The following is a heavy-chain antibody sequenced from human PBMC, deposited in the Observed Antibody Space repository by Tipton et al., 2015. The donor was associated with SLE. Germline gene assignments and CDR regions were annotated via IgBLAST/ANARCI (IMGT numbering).Heavy chain of an antibody. Sequence: TLSLTCTVSGGSISSYYWSWIRQPPGKGLEWIGYIHYSGTTNYNPSLKSRVTMSVDTSKNQFSLNLRSVTAADTAMYYCARPRERVYNDAFDIWGQGTMVIVSS. J-gene: IGHJ3*02. CDR3: ARPRERVYNDAFDI. CDR2: IHYSGTT. CDR1: GGSISSYY. D-gene: IGHD1-26*01. V-gene: IGHV4-59*07.